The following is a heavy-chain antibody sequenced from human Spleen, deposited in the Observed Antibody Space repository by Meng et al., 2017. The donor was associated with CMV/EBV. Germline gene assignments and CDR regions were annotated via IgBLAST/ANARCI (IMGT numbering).Heavy chain of an antibody. CDR2: ISGYNGRT. J-gene: IGHJ4*02. D-gene: IGHD2-15*01. Sequence: YPFISYGISWVRQAPGKGLEWMGWISGYNGRTNYAQSFQGRLTLTTDTSTSTAYMELSRLRSDDTAVYYCAVLYCSGGSCYSGFDYWGQGTLVTVSS. V-gene: IGHV1-18*01. CDR1: YPFISYG. CDR3: AVLYCSGGSCYSGFDY.